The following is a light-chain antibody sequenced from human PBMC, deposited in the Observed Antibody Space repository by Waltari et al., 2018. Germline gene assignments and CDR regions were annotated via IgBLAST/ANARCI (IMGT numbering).Light chain of an antibody. J-gene: IGKJ2*01. CDR2: GAS. Sequence: EIVMTQSPATLSVSPGERATRSCRASQSVSSSLAWYQQKPGQAPRLLIYGASTRATGIPARFSGSGSGTEFTLSINDLQSEDFAVYYCQHYHDWPPYTFGQGTKLEIK. CDR1: QSVSSS. CDR3: QHYHDWPPYT. V-gene: IGKV3-15*01.